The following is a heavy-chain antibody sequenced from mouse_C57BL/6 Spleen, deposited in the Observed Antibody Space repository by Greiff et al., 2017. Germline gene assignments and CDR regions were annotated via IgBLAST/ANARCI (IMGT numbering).Heavy chain of an antibody. D-gene: IGHD1-1*01. CDR3: ARSTVVDYAMDY. V-gene: IGHV1-81*01. CDR2: IYPRCGNT. CDR1: GYTFTSYG. J-gene: IGHJ4*01. Sequence: QVQLQQSGAELARPGASVKLSCKASGYTFTSYGISWVKQRTGQGLEWIGEIYPRCGNTYYNEKFKGKATLTADKSSSTAYMELRSLTSENSAVYFCARSTVVDYAMDYRGPGTSVTV.